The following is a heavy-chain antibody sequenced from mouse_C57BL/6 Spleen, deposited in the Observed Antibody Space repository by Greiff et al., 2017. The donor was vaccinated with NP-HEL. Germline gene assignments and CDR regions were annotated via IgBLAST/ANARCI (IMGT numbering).Heavy chain of an antibody. CDR1: GYAFTNYL. Sequence: VQLQQSGAELVRPGTSVKVSCKASGYAFTNYLIEWVKQRPGQGLEWIGVINPGSGGTNYNEKFKGKATLTADKSSSTAYMQLSSLTSEDSAVYFCARDYDSFDYWGQGTTLTVSS. D-gene: IGHD2-4*01. CDR3: ARDYDSFDY. J-gene: IGHJ2*01. CDR2: INPGSGGT. V-gene: IGHV1-54*01.